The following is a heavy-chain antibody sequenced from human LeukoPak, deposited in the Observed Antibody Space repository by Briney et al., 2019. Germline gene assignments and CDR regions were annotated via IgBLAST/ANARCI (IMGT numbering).Heavy chain of an antibody. J-gene: IGHJ5*02. V-gene: IGHV1-69*13. CDR1: GGTFSRSA. CDR3: AREALGTTTGTTIWFDP. CDR2: IIPIFGTA. Sequence: ASVKVSCKASGGTFSRSAISGVRQAPGQGLEWMGGIIPIFGTANYAQKFQGRVTITADESTSTAYMELSSLRSEDTAMYYCAREALGTTTGTTIWFDPWDQGTLVTVSS. D-gene: IGHD1-1*01.